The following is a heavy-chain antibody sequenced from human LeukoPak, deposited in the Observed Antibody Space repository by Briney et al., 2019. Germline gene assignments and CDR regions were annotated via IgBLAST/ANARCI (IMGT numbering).Heavy chain of an antibody. CDR1: GFTFSSYA. CDR3: AKIYATLSIAARNY. Sequence: GGSLRLSCAASGFTFSSYAMGWVRQAPGKGLEWVSAISGSGGSTYYADSVKGRFTISRDNSKNTLYLQMNSLRAEDTAVYYCAKIYATLSIAARNYWGQGTLVTVSS. V-gene: IGHV3-23*01. D-gene: IGHD6-6*01. CDR2: ISGSGGST. J-gene: IGHJ4*02.